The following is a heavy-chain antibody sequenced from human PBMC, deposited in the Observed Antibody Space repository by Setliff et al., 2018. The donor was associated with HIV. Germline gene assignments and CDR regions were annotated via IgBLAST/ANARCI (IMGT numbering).Heavy chain of an antibody. J-gene: IGHJ4*02. Sequence: GGSLRLSCTASGLTISNFDMNWVRQAPGKGLEWVSYITSSGSITYYADSVKGRFTVSRDSAQSSLYLQMSSLRAEDTAVYYCARWGLPYAIDYWGQGMLVTVSS. D-gene: IGHD2-21*02. CDR1: GLTISNFD. CDR3: ARWGLPYAIDY. CDR2: ITSSGSIT. V-gene: IGHV3-48*03.